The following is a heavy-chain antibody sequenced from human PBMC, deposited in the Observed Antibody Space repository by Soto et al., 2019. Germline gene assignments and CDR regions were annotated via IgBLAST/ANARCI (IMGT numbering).Heavy chain of an antibody. D-gene: IGHD5-18*01. CDR3: ARVNLVDTGSTFYYYYGMDV. Sequence: PSETLSLTCTVSGGSISSSSYYWGWIRQPPGKGLEWIGDIYYSGSTYYNPPLRSRVTISVDTSKNQFSLKLSSVTAADTAVYYCARVNLVDTGSTFYYYYGMDVWGQGTTVTVSS. J-gene: IGHJ6*02. V-gene: IGHV4-39*07. CDR2: IYYSGST. CDR1: GGSISSSSYY.